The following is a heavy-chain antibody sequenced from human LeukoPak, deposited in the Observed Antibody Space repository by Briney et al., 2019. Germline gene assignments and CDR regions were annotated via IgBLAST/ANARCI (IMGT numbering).Heavy chain of an antibody. J-gene: IGHJ4*02. Sequence: GGSLRLSCAASGFTFSAYSMNLVRQAPGKGLEWVSYISSSSSPIYYADSVKGRFTISRDNAKNSLYLQMNSLRDEDTAVYYCTREGYDLLTGTGRYFDYWGQGTLVTVSS. CDR2: ISSSSSPI. V-gene: IGHV3-48*02. CDR1: GFTFSAYS. D-gene: IGHD3-9*01. CDR3: TREGYDLLTGTGRYFDY.